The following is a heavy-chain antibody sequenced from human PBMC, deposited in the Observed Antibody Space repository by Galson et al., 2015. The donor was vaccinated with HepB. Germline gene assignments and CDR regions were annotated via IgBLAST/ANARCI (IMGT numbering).Heavy chain of an antibody. Sequence: SVKVSCKASGDTFSSHAINWVRQAPGQGLEWIGLITHIYGVAPYAQRYQGRITIAADKSTTTAYMELSSLRSEDTAVYYCAREVDVGLYYYGMDVWGQGTTVIVSS. CDR2: ITHIYGVA. CDR3: AREVDVGLYYYGMDV. CDR1: GDTFSSHA. J-gene: IGHJ6*02. D-gene: IGHD3/OR15-3a*01. V-gene: IGHV1-69*10.